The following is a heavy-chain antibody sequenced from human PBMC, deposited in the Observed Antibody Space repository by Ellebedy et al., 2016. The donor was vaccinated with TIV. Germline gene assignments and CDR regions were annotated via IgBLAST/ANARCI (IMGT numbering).Heavy chain of an antibody. CDR3: ARHVYYYGSGSYYNWWYFDF. D-gene: IGHD3-10*01. CDR2: VYNSGNT. J-gene: IGHJ4*02. V-gene: IGHV4-39*01. CDR1: GDSISSSRYY. Sequence: MPSETLSLTCTVSGDSISSSRYYWVCIRQPPGKGLEWIGCVYNSGNTYYNPSLKSRVSTSVDTSKNHFSLRLNSVTAADTAVYYCARHVYYYGSGSYYNWWYFDFWGQGTLVTVSS.